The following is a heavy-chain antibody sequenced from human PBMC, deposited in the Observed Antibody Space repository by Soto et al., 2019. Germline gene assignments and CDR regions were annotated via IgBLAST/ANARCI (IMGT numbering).Heavy chain of an antibody. D-gene: IGHD3-10*01. Sequence: QVQLVQSVAEVKRPGSSVKVSCKASGDTFNFYSINWVRQAPGLGLEWMGRVNPIVSMSNYAQKFQGRVTMTADKSTRTDYMELSSLRSDDTAIYYCASSYGSGYRAFDYWGQVALVTVSS. CDR1: GDTFNFYS. CDR2: VNPIVSMS. J-gene: IGHJ4*02. CDR3: ASSYGSGYRAFDY. V-gene: IGHV1-69*02.